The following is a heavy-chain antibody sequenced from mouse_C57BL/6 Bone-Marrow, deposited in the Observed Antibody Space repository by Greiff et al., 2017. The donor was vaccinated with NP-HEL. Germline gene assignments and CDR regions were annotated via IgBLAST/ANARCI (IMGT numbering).Heavy chain of an antibody. V-gene: IGHV1-64*01. CDR3: AIRGYYAMDY. CDR2: IHPNSGST. CDR1: GYTFTSYW. D-gene: IGHD1-1*01. J-gene: IGHJ4*01. Sequence: VQLQQPGAELVKPGASVKLSCKASGYTFTSYWMHWVKQRLGQGLEWIGMIHPNSGSTNYNEKFKSKATLTVDKSSSTAYMQLSSLTSEDSAVYYCAIRGYYAMDYWGQGTSVTVSS.